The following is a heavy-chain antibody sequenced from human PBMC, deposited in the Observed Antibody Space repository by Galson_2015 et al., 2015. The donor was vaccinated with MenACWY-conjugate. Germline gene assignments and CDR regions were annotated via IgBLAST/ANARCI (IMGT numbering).Heavy chain of an antibody. D-gene: IGHD3-10*01. J-gene: IGHJ5*02. Sequence: SLRLSCAASGFTFSSYWMNWVRQAPGKGLEWVANIKQDGGEKYYVDSVKGRFTISRDNFKNTLYLQMNSLRAGDTAVYYCAQGAGSRWFDPWGQGTLVIVSS. CDR1: GFTFSSYW. CDR3: AQGAGSRWFDP. CDR2: IKQDGGEK. V-gene: IGHV3-7*03.